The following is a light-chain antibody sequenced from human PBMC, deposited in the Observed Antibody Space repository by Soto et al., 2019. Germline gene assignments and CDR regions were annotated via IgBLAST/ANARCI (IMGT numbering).Light chain of an antibody. J-gene: IGKJ2*01. Sequence: EIVMTQSPASLSVSPGERATLSCRASQPVSRNFAWYRQRRGQAPTLLIYGASTRATDIPARFSGSGSGTEFTLTISSLQSEDFAVYYCQQYHNWPYTFGQGTKLEIK. CDR1: QPVSRN. CDR3: QQYHNWPYT. V-gene: IGKV3-15*01. CDR2: GAS.